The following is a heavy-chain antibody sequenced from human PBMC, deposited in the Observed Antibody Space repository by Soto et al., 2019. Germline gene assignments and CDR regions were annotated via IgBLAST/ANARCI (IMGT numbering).Heavy chain of an antibody. Sequence: QVQLVESGGGVVQPGRSLRLSCAASGFTFSSYGMHWVRQAPCKGLEWVAVISYDGSNKYYADSVKGRFTISRDNSKNTLYLQMNSRRAEDTAVYYCAPWFGAFDYWGQGTLVTVSS. D-gene: IGHD3-10*01. CDR2: ISYDGSNK. CDR3: APWFGAFDY. J-gene: IGHJ4*02. CDR1: GFTFSSYG. V-gene: IGHV3-30*03.